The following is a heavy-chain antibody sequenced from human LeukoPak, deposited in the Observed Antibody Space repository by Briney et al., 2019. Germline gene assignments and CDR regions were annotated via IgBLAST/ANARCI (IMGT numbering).Heavy chain of an antibody. J-gene: IGHJ4*02. V-gene: IGHV4-30-4*01. Sequence: SQTLSLTCTVSGGSISSGDYYWSWVRQPPGKGLEWIGYIYYSGSTFYKPSLKSRVTISVDTSKNQLSLKLISVTAADTAAYYCATSHKVGASHDSWGQGTLVTVSS. CDR2: IYYSGST. D-gene: IGHD1-26*01. CDR1: GGSISSGDYY. CDR3: ATSHKVGASHDS.